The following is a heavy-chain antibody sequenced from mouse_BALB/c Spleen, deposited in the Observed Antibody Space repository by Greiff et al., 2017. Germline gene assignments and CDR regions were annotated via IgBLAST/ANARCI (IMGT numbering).Heavy chain of an antibody. CDR2: ISSGGSYT. Sequence: EVKVEESGGGLVKPGGSLKLSCAASGFTFSSYAMSWVRQTPEKRLEWVATISSGGSYTYYPDSVKGRFTISRDNAKNTLYLQMSSLRSEDTAMYYCARRGYYYGSSSLDYWGQGTTLTVSS. D-gene: IGHD1-1*01. J-gene: IGHJ2*01. V-gene: IGHV5-9-3*01. CDR3: ARRGYYYGSSSLDY. CDR1: GFTFSSYA.